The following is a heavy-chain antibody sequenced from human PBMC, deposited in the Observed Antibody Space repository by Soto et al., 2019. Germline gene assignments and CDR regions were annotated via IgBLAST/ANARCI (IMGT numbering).Heavy chain of an antibody. CDR1: GGSISSGGYS. CDR2: IYHSGST. J-gene: IGHJ6*02. D-gene: IGHD6-19*01. Sequence: SETLSLTCAVSGGSISSGGYSWSWIRQPPGKGLEWIGYIYHSGSTYYNPSLKSRVTISVDRSKDQFSLKLSSVTAADTAVYYCARGGSGWHGKGYYYYGMDVWGQGTTVTV. CDR3: ARGGSGWHGKGYYYYGMDV. V-gene: IGHV4-30-2*01.